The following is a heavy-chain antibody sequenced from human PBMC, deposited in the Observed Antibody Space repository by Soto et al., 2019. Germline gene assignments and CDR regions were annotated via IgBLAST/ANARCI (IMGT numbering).Heavy chain of an antibody. D-gene: IGHD2-2*01. CDR1: GFSLSADGVG. CDR3: AHAYGGTSWPNDAFDV. Sequence: QITLKESGPTLVTPTQTLTLTCTFSGFSLSADGVGVGWIRQPPGTALEWLALIYWDDDKRYRPSLKSRLTITKDTSQHQVVLTMTNMDPVDTATYYCAHAYGGTSWPNDAFDVWGQGTVVTVSS. J-gene: IGHJ3*01. V-gene: IGHV2-5*02. CDR2: IYWDDDK.